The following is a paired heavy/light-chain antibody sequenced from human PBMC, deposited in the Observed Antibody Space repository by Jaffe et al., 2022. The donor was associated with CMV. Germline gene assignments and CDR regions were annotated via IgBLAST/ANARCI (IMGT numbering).Light chain of an antibody. Sequence: EIVLTQSPGTLSLSPGERATLSCRASQSVNSGNLAWSQQKPGQAPRLLIYGASSRATGTPDRFSGSGSGTDFTLTITRLEPEDFAVYYCHHYGGSHPATFGQGTKVEIK. CDR2: GAS. J-gene: IGKJ1*01. V-gene: IGKV3-20*01. CDR1: QSVNSGN. CDR3: HHYGGSHPAT.
Heavy chain of an antibody. CDR1: GGSVSSTTHY. D-gene: IGHD3-9*01. Sequence: QLQLQESGPGLVKPSETLSLTCTVSGGSVSSTTHYWGWIRQPPGKGLEWIGSVYQNGNTYYSPSLESRVTISIDTAKNQFSLKLNSVTAADTAVYYCATVLRYFDWLSRDPTYYYYIDVWGKGTTVTVS. CDR2: VYQNGNT. CDR3: ATVLRYFDWLSRDPTYYYYIDV. V-gene: IGHV4-39*01. J-gene: IGHJ6*03.